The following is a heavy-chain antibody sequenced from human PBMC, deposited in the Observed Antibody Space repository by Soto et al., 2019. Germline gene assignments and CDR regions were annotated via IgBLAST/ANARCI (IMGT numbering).Heavy chain of an antibody. D-gene: IGHD3-9*01. J-gene: IGHJ6*02. CDR1: GYSFTSYW. Sequence: PGESLKISCKGSGYSFTSYWIGWVRQMPGKGLEWMGIIYPGDSDTRYSPSLQGQVTISADKSISTAYLQWSSLKASDTAMYYCAAGGPTTYYDKQDYYYGMDVWGQGTTVTVSS. CDR3: AAGGPTTYYDKQDYYYGMDV. CDR2: IYPGDSDT. V-gene: IGHV5-51*01.